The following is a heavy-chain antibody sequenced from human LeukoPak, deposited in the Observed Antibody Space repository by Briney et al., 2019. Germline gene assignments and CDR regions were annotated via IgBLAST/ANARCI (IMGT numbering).Heavy chain of an antibody. V-gene: IGHV3-30-3*02. CDR1: GFTFSSYA. J-gene: IGHJ6*02. D-gene: IGHD3-22*01. Sequence: GGSLRLSCAASGFTFSSYAMHWVRQAPGKGLEWVAVISYDGSNKYYADSVKGRFTISRDNAKNSLYLQMNSLRAEDTAVYYCAKHAYYYDSSGYYYLAYYYYGMDVWGQGTTVTVSS. CDR2: ISYDGSNK. CDR3: AKHAYYYDSSGYYYLAYYYYGMDV.